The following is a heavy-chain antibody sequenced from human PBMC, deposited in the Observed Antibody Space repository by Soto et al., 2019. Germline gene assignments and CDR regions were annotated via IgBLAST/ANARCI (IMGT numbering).Heavy chain of an antibody. D-gene: IGHD5-18*01. CDR3: AHYSVDTAMADFDY. CDR1: GGTFSSYA. V-gene: IGHV1-69*13. Sequence: ASVKVSCKASGGTFSSYAISWVRQAPGQGLEWMGGIIPIFGTANYAQKFQGRVTITADESTSTAYMELSSLRSEDTAVYYCAHYSVDTAMADFDYWGQGTLVTVSS. J-gene: IGHJ4*02. CDR2: IIPIFGTA.